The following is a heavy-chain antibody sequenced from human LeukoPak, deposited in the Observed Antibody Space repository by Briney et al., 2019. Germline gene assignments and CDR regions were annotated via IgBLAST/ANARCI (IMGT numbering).Heavy chain of an antibody. CDR3: AKGYDTRH. V-gene: IGHV3-30*02. CDR2: IRLDGVTT. D-gene: IGHD3-9*01. Sequence: GGSLRLFCAVSGFTFSTYGMHWVRQAPGKGLEWVAFIRLDGVTTYHADSEKGGFTISRDNSKNTLYLQMNSLRTEDTAMYYCAKGYDTRHWGQGTLVIVSS. J-gene: IGHJ1*01. CDR1: GFTFSTYG.